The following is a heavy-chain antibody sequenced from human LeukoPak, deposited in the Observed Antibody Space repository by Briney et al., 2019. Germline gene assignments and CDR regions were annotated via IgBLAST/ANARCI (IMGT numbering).Heavy chain of an antibody. V-gene: IGHV1-2*02. CDR3: ARALYSSGWYGAFDI. CDR1: GYTFTGYY. Sequence: GASVKVSCNASGYTFTGYYMHWGRQAPGQGLEWMGWINPNSGGTNYAQKFQGRVTMTRDTSISTAYMELSRLRSDDTAVYYCARALYSSGWYGAFDIWGQGTMVTVSS. CDR2: INPNSGGT. D-gene: IGHD6-19*01. J-gene: IGHJ3*02.